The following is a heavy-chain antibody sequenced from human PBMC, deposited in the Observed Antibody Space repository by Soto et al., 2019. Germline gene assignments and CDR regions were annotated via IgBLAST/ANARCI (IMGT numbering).Heavy chain of an antibody. J-gene: IGHJ4*02. CDR1: GFTFSSYW. Sequence: EVQLVESGGGLVQPGGSLRLSCAASGFTFSSYWMHWVRQAPGKGLVWVSRINGDASNTNYADSVKGRFTISRDNAKNTLYLQMNSLRAEDTAVYYCARDLDPGSGCLDYWGKGTLVTVSS. D-gene: IGHD6-19*01. CDR2: INGDASNT. V-gene: IGHV3-74*01. CDR3: ARDLDPGSGCLDY.